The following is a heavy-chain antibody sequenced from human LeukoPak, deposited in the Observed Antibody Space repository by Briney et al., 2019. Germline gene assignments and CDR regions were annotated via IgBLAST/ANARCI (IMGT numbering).Heavy chain of an antibody. D-gene: IGHD5-18*01. J-gene: IGHJ5*02. CDR3: ARDTAMVTGWFDP. V-gene: IGHV1-69*04. CDR1: GGTYSSYA. CDR2: IIPILGIA. Sequence: SVKVSCKASGGTYSSYAISWVRQAPGQGLEWMGRIIPILGIANYAQKFQGRVTITADKSTSTAYMELSSLRSEDTAVYYCARDTAMVTGWFDPWGQGTLVTVSS.